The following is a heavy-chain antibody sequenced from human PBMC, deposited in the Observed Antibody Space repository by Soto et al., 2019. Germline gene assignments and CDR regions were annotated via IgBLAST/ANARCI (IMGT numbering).Heavy chain of an antibody. V-gene: IGHV1-46*01. CDR3: ARERSVVGQGYSYGYYYGMDV. J-gene: IGHJ6*02. D-gene: IGHD5-18*01. CDR2: INPSGGST. CDR1: GYTFTSYY. Sequence: ASVKVSCKASGYTFTSYYMHWVRQAPGQGLEWMGIINPSGGSTSYAQKFQGRVTMTRDTSTSTVYMELSSLRSEDTAVYYCARERSVVGQGYSYGYYYGMDVWGQGTTVTVS.